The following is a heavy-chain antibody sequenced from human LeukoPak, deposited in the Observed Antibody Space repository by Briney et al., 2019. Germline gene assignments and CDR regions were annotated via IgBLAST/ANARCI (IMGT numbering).Heavy chain of an antibody. CDR3: ATTVSAGTYRYFQH. CDR1: GYIFTTYA. J-gene: IGHJ1*01. Sequence: ASVKVSCMASGYIFTTYAMHWVRQAPGQSLEWMGWINAGNGNTKYSQKFQGRVTITRDTSANIAYMELSSLRSEDTAVYYCATTVSAGTYRYFQHWGQGTLVTVSS. V-gene: IGHV1-3*01. CDR2: INAGNGNT. D-gene: IGHD6-13*01.